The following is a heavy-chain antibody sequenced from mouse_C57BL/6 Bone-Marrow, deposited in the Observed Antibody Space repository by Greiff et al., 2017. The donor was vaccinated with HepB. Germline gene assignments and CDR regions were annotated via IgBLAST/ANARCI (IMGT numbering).Heavy chain of an antibody. V-gene: IGHV5-4*03. Sequence: DVMLVESGGGLVKPGGSLKLSCAASGFTFSSYAMSWVRQTPEKRLEWVATISDGGSYTYYPDNVKGRFTISRDNAKNNLYLQMSHLKSEDTAMYYCARFYYDYSFDYWGQGTTLTVSS. CDR2: ISDGGSYT. CDR1: GFTFSSYA. J-gene: IGHJ2*01. CDR3: ARFYYDYSFDY. D-gene: IGHD2-4*01.